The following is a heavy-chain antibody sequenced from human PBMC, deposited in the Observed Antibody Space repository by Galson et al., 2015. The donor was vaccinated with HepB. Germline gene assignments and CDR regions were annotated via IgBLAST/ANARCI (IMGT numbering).Heavy chain of an antibody. CDR1: GYTFTKYG. Sequence: SCKASGYTFTKYGISWVRQAPGQGLEWMGWISAYNGNTNYAQKLQGRVTMTTDTPTSTAYMELRSLRSDDTAVYYCARRVGYQGGMDVWGQGTTVTVSS. D-gene: IGHD2-15*01. J-gene: IGHJ6*02. CDR3: ARRVGYQGGMDV. V-gene: IGHV1-18*04. CDR2: ISAYNGNT.